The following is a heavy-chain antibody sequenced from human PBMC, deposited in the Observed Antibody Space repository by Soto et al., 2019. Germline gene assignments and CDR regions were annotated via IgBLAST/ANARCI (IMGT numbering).Heavy chain of an antibody. CDR2: INHGRST. J-gene: IGHJ4*02. V-gene: IGHV4-34*02. D-gene: IGHD5-12*01. CDR3: ARGGGNSGYFFDY. CDR1: GGSLSDYS. Sequence: QVQLRQWGAGLLKPSETLSLRCAVYGGSLSDYSWSWIRQSPEKGLEWIGEINHGRSTKYNPSLKSRVTISVDTSKNQVSLILTSATTADTAVYRCARGGGNSGYFFDYWGRGTLVTVPS.